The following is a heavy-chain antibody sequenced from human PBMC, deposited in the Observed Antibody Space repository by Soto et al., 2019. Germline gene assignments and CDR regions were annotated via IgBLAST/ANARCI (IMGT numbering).Heavy chain of an antibody. D-gene: IGHD2-15*01. J-gene: IGHJ4*02. V-gene: IGHV3-15*01. CDR3: TTIAVVTPGFDY. CDR2: VRSKTEGGTI. Sequence: EVHLVESGGGLVKPGGSLRLSCSASGFTFINAWMGWVRQAPGKGLEWIGRVRSKTEGGTIDYAAPVKGRFTISRDESKNTLYLQMTSLRTEDTAVYYCTTIAVVTPGFDYWGQGTRVTVSS. CDR1: GFTFINAW.